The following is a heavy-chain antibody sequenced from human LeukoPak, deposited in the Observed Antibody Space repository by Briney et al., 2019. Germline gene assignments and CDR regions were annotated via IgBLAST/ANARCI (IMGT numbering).Heavy chain of an antibody. D-gene: IGHD1-26*01. CDR1: GFTFSSYG. J-gene: IGHJ4*02. CDR3: AKHGGSYYLVY. V-gene: IGHV3-23*01. CDR2: ISGSGGST. Sequence: GGSLRLSCAASGFTFSSYGMSWVRQAPGKGLEWVSAISGSGGSTYYADSVKGRFTISRDNSKNTLYLQMNSLRAEDTAVYYCAKHGGSYYLVYWGQGTLVTVSS.